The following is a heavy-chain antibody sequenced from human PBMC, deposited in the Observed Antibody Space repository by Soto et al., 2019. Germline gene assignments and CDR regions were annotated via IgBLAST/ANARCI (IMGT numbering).Heavy chain of an antibody. Sequence: QVQLQQWGAGLLEPSETLSLTCGISGGSFSGFYWSGIRQSPGKGLEWIGEINHSGTTHYNPSLESRVNIWIETSKAQFSLNVNSVTAADTAIYYCAKHVFQYNWMDPWGQGTLVSVSS. CDR2: INHSGTT. CDR3: AKHVFQYNWMDP. CDR1: GGSFSGFY. D-gene: IGHD3-10*02. V-gene: IGHV4-34*01. J-gene: IGHJ5*02.